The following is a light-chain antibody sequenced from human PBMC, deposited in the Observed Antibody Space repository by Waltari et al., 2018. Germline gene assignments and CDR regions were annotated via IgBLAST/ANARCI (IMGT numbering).Light chain of an antibody. Sequence: EIVLTQSPGTLSLSQGERATLSCRASQSVSSALAWYQQKPGQAPRLLISGASSRATGIPDRFSGSGSGSDFTLTVSRLEPEDFAVYYCQQYRYSPWTFGKGTKVEL. V-gene: IGKV3-20*01. CDR2: GAS. CDR3: QQYRYSPWT. J-gene: IGKJ1*01. CDR1: QSVSSA.